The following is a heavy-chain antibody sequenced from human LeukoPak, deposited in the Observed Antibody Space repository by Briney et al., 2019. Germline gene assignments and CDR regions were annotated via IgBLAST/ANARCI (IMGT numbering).Heavy chain of an antibody. CDR2: IYYSGST. CDR1: GGSISSYY. CDR3: ARVAGSYQYYFDY. V-gene: IGHV4-59*01. Sequence: SETLSLTCTVSGGSISSYYWSWIRQPPGKGLEWIGYIYYSGSTNYNSSLKSRVTISVDTSKNQFSLKLSSVTAADTAVYYCARVAGSYQYYFDYWGQGTLVTVSS. D-gene: IGHD3-10*01. J-gene: IGHJ4*02.